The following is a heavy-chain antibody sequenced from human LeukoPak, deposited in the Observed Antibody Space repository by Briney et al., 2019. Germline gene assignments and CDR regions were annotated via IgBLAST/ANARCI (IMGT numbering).Heavy chain of an antibody. Sequence: ASVKVSCKASGYTFTSYGISWVRQAPGQGLEWMGWISAYNGNTNYAQKLQGRVTMTTDTSTSTAYMELRSLRSDDTAVYYCARDRLYDSSGYYYKEDSDYWGQGTLVTVSS. V-gene: IGHV1-18*01. J-gene: IGHJ4*02. D-gene: IGHD3-22*01. CDR3: ARDRLYDSSGYYYKEDSDY. CDR1: GYTFTSYG. CDR2: ISAYNGNT.